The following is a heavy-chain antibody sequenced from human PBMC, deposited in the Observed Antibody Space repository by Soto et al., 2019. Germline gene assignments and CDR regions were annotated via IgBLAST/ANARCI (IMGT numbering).Heavy chain of an antibody. Sequence: ASVKVSCKASGYTFTGYYMHWVRQAPGQGLEWMGWINPNSGGTNYAQKFQGWVTMTRDTSISTAYMELSRLRSDDTAVYYWARGPELGELSLEYYFDYWGQGTLVTVSS. J-gene: IGHJ4*02. CDR1: GYTFTGYY. CDR3: ARGPELGELSLEYYFDY. D-gene: IGHD3-16*02. CDR2: INPNSGGT. V-gene: IGHV1-2*04.